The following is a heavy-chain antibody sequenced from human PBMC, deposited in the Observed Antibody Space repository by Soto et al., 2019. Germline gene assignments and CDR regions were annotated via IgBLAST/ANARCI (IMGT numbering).Heavy chain of an antibody. CDR2: INAYNGNT. V-gene: IGHV1-18*01. CDR1: GYTFTSYA. D-gene: IGHD4-17*01. Sequence: ASVKVSCKASGYTFTSYAMHWVRQAPGQRLEWMGWINAYNGNTKYAQKLQGRVTMTTDTSTSTAYMELRSLRSDDTAVYYCARDLSYGGWFDPWGQGTLVTVSS. CDR3: ARDLSYGGWFDP. J-gene: IGHJ5*02.